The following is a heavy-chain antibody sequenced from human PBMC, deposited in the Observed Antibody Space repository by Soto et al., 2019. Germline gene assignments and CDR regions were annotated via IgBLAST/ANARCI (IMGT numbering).Heavy chain of an antibody. Sequence: QVQLVQSGAEVKKPGSSVKVSCKASGGTFSSYAISWVRQAPGQGLEWMGGIIPIFGTANYAQKFQGRVTITADESTSTACMELSSLRSEDTAVYYCASPGWGDSYGSYYFDYWGQGTLVTVSS. CDR1: GGTFSSYA. CDR3: ASPGWGDSYGSYYFDY. J-gene: IGHJ4*02. D-gene: IGHD5-18*01. CDR2: IIPIFGTA. V-gene: IGHV1-69*01.